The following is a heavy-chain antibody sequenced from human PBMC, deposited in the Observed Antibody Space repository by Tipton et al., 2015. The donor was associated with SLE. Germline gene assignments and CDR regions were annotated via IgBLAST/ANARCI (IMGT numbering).Heavy chain of an antibody. CDR3: ARSGEGYYDFWSGYSLTVAFEI. CDR1: GGSISSYY. J-gene: IGHJ3*02. CDR2: IYDSGSP. Sequence: TLSLTCTVSGGSISSYYWSWIRQPPGKGLEWIGNIYDSGSPNYNPSLKSRVTISVDTSKNQFSLKVSSVTAADSAVYYCARSGEGYYDFWSGYSLTVAFEIWGQGTMVSVSS. V-gene: IGHV4-59*01. D-gene: IGHD3-3*01.